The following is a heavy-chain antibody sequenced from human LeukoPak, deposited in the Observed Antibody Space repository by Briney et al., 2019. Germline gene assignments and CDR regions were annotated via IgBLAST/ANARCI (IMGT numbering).Heavy chain of an antibody. CDR3: ARNYYDSSGYYYFDY. D-gene: IGHD3-22*01. J-gene: IGHJ4*02. CDR2: IIPILGIA. CDR1: GGTFSSYA. V-gene: IGHV1-69*04. Sequence: SVTVSCKASGGTFSSYAISWVRQAPGQGLEWMGRIIPILGIANYAQKFQGRVTITADKSTSTAYMELSSLRSEDTAVYYCARNYYDSSGYYYFDYWGQGTLVTVSS.